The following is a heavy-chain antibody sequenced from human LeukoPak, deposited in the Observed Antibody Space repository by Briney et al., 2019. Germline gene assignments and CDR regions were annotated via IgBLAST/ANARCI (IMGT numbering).Heavy chain of an antibody. V-gene: IGHV3-11*06. D-gene: IGHD3-3*01. CDR3: ARDGEYYDFWSGYLYYFDY. Sequence: GGSLRLSCAASGFTFSDYYMSWIRQAPGKGLEWVSSISSSSSYIYYADSVKGRFTISRDNAKNSLYLQMNSLRAEDTAVYYCARDGEYYDFWSGYLYYFDYWGQGTLVTVSS. J-gene: IGHJ4*02. CDR2: ISSSSSYI. CDR1: GFTFSDYY.